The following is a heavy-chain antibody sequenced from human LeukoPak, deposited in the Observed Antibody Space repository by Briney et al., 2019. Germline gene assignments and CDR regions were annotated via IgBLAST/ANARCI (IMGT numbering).Heavy chain of an antibody. Sequence: SETLSLTCGVYGGSFSGYYWSWIRQPPGKGLEWIGEINHSGSTNYNPSLKSRVTISVDTSKNQFPLNLSSVTAADTAVYYCARKSSSWYYYGMDVWGQGTTVTVSS. D-gene: IGHD6-13*01. CDR3: ARKSSSWYYYGMDV. CDR2: INHSGST. J-gene: IGHJ6*02. CDR1: GGSFSGYY. V-gene: IGHV4-34*01.